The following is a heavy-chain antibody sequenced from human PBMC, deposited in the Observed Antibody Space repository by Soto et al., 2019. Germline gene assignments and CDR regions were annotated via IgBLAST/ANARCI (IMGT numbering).Heavy chain of an antibody. D-gene: IGHD2-21*01. CDR3: ASARHIGP. CDR2: IKQDGSES. J-gene: IGHJ5*02. V-gene: IGHV3-7*01. CDR1: GFTFSNYW. Sequence: QPGGSLRLSXAASGFTFSNYWMSWVRQAPGKGLEWVANIKQDGSESNYADSVKGRFTISRDNAENSLYLQMTSLRAKDTAVYYCASARHIGPWGQGTLVTVSS.